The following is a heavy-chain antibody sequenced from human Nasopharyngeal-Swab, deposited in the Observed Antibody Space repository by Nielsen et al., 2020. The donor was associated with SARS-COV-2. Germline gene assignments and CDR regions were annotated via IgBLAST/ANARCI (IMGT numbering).Heavy chain of an antibody. J-gene: IGHJ3*02. CDR3: ARKGIGSLWFGELYYAFDI. V-gene: IGHV4-39*07. Sequence: SETLSLTCTVSGGSISSSSYYWGWIRQPPGKGLEWIGSIYYSGSTYYNPSLKSRVTISVDTSKNQFSLKLSSVTAADTAVYYCARKGIGSLWFGELYYAFDIWGQGTMVTVSS. CDR2: IYYSGST. D-gene: IGHD3-10*01. CDR1: GGSISSSSYY.